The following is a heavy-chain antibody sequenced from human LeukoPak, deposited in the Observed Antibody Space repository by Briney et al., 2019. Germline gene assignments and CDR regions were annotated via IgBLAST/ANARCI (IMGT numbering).Heavy chain of an antibody. CDR2: IYYSGST. CDR3: ARVGGSNFYNYGMDV. J-gene: IGHJ6*02. D-gene: IGHD4-11*01. Sequence: SETLSLTCTVSGGSISSYYWSWIRQPPGKGLEWIGYIYYSGSTNYNPSLKRRVTMSVVTSKNQFSLRLTSVTAADTATYYCARVGGSNFYNYGMDVWGQGTTVIVSS. CDR1: GGSISSYY. V-gene: IGHV4-59*01.